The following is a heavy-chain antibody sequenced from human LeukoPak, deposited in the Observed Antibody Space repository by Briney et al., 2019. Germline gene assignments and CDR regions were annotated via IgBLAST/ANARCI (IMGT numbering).Heavy chain of an antibody. V-gene: IGHV4-59*08. CDR2: IYYSGSP. CDR1: GGSVSSYY. D-gene: IGHD6-19*01. Sequence: KPSETLSLTCTVSGGSVSSYYWSWIRQPPGKGLEWIGYIYYSGSPNFNPSLKSRVTLSLDTSKNQFSLNLSYVTAADTAVYYCARHGSGWTFDYWGQGALVTVSS. CDR3: ARHGSGWTFDY. J-gene: IGHJ4*02.